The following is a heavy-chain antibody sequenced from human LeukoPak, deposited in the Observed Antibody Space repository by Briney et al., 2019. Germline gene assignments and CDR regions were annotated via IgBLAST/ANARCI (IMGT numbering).Heavy chain of an antibody. CDR1: GYTFINYG. CDR2: ISAYNGDT. D-gene: IGHD3-10*01. V-gene: IGHV1-18*01. CDR3: ARDDGIGSGSYSFDY. J-gene: IGHJ4*02. Sequence: ASVKVSCKSSGYTFINYGISWVRQAPGQGLEWMGVISAYNGDTNYAQKLQGRVTMTTDTSTSTAYMEVRSLRSDDTAVYYCARDDGIGSGSYSFDYWGQGTLVTVSS.